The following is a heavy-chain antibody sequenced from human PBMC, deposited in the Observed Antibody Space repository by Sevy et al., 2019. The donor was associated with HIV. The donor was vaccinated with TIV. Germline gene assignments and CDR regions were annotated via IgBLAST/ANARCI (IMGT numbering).Heavy chain of an antibody. CDR1: GYTFTSYG. CDR2: ISAYNGNT. Sequence: ASVKVSCKASGYTFTSYGISWVRQAPGQGLEWMGWISAYNGNTNCAQTLQGRVTMTTDTSTSTAYMELRSLRSDDTAVYYCARAAVYYDSSGYYPHYFDYWGQGTLVTVSS. D-gene: IGHD3-22*01. J-gene: IGHJ4*02. CDR3: ARAAVYYDSSGYYPHYFDY. V-gene: IGHV1-18*01.